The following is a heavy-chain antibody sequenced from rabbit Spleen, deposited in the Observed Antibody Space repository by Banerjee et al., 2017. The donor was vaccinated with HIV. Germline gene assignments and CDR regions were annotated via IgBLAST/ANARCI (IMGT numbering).Heavy chain of an antibody. Sequence: QSLEESGGDLVKPGASLTLTCKASGFTLSSYWMCWVRQAPGKGLELIACIWTGSGGVTYYANWAKGRFTVSKTSSTTVTLQMTSLTAADTATYFCERSSGDYKWGGDLWGPGTLVTVS. CDR2: IWTGSGGVT. CDR1: GFTLSSYW. J-gene: IGHJ4*01. CDR3: ERSSGDYKWGGDL. V-gene: IGHV1S40*01. D-gene: IGHD1-1*01.